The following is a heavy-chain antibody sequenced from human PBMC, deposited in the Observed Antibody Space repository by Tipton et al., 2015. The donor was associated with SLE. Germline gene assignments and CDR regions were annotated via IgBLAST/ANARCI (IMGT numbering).Heavy chain of an antibody. V-gene: IGHV4-39*01. CDR1: GGSISSCGYY. Sequence: TLSLTCSVSGGSISSCGYYWGWMRQSPGTGLEWIGSIYYSGNTYYNPSLKSRVTISLDTSKNQFSLKVNSVTATDTAIYYCASAYSSSWYYWFDPWGLGTLVTVSS. D-gene: IGHD6-13*01. CDR3: ASAYSSSWYYWFDP. CDR2: IYYSGNT. J-gene: IGHJ5*02.